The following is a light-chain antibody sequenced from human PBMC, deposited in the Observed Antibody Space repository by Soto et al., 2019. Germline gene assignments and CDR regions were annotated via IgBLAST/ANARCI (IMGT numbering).Light chain of an antibody. J-gene: IGLJ3*02. CDR1: SSTIGGSKY. CDR2: EFS. Sequence: QSVLTQPASVSGSPGQSITISCTGTSSTIGGSKYVAWYQQHPGKAPKLLIYEFSFRPSGVSHRFSGSSSGNTASLTISGLQAEDEADYYCSSYTTSSRVFGGGTKLTVL. V-gene: IGLV2-14*01. CDR3: SSYTTSSRV.